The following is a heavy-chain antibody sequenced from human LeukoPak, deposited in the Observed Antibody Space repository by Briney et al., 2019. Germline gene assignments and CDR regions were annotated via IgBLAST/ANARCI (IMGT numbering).Heavy chain of an antibody. CDR2: IYPGDSDT. CDR1: GYSFTSYW. CDR3: ARQNAYYDSSGYYLDAFDI. J-gene: IGHJ3*02. V-gene: IGHV5-51*01. D-gene: IGHD3-22*01. Sequence: GESLKISCKGSGYSFTSYWIGWVRQMPGKGLEWMGSIYPGDSDTRYSPSFQGQVTISADKSISTAYLQWSSLKASDTAMYYCARQNAYYDSSGYYLDAFDIWGQGTMVTVSS.